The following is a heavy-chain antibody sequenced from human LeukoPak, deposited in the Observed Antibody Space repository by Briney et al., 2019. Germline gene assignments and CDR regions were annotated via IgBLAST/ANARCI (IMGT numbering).Heavy chain of an antibody. Sequence: SETLSLTCAVYGGSFSGYYWSWIRQPPGKGLEWIGEINHSGSTNYNPSLKSRVTISVDTSKNQFSLKLSSVTAADTAVYYCARAPRFLEWYPFEYWGQGTLVTVSS. J-gene: IGHJ4*02. CDR1: GGSFSGYY. V-gene: IGHV4-34*01. CDR2: INHSGST. D-gene: IGHD3-3*01. CDR3: ARAPRFLEWYPFEY.